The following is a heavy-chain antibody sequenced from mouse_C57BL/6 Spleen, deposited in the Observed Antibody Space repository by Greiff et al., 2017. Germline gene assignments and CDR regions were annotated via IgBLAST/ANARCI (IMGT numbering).Heavy chain of an antibody. Sequence: QVQLKQPGAELVKPGASVKMSCKASGYTFTSYWITWVKQRPGQGLEWIGDIYPGSGSTNYNEKFKSKATLTVDTSSSTAYMQLSSLTSEDSAVYYCARYDDGYYYWYFDVWGTGTTVTVSS. CDR2: IYPGSGST. D-gene: IGHD2-3*01. J-gene: IGHJ1*03. CDR3: ARYDDGYYYWYFDV. CDR1: GYTFTSYW. V-gene: IGHV1-55*01.